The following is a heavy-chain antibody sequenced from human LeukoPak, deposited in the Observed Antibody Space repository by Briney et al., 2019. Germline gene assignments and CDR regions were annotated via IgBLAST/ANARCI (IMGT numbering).Heavy chain of an antibody. Sequence: GGSLRLSCAASGFTFSSYWMSWVRQAPGKGLEWVSVIYSGGSTYYADSVKGRFTISRDNSKNTLYLQMNSLRAEDTAVYYCASNTAMVMDVWGKGTTVTVSS. CDR1: GFTFSSYW. J-gene: IGHJ6*04. CDR3: ASNTAMVMDV. V-gene: IGHV3-53*01. CDR2: IYSGGST. D-gene: IGHD5-18*01.